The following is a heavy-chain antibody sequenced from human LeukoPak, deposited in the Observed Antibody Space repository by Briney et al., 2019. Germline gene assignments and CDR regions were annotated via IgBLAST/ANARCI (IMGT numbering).Heavy chain of an antibody. J-gene: IGHJ4*02. D-gene: IGHD3-22*01. V-gene: IGHV5-51*01. CDR1: GYSFTTYW. CDR3: ARSSDSSGYYDYFDY. CDR2: IYPGDSDT. Sequence: GESLKISCKGSGYSFTTYWIGWVRQMPGKGLEWMGIIYPGDSDTRYRPSFQGQVTISADKSISTAYLQWSSLKASDTAMYYCARSSDSSGYYDYFDYWGQGTLVTVSS.